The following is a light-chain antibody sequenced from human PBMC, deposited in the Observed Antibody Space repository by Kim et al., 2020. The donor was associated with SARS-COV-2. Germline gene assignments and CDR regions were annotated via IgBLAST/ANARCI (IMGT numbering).Light chain of an antibody. J-gene: IGKJ4*01. CDR1: QSVSSSY. Sequence: SPGERATLSYRASQSVSSSYLAWYQQKPGQAPRLLIYGASSRATGIPDRFSGSESGTDFTLTISRLEPEDFAMYYCQQYASSPLTFGGGTKVDIK. V-gene: IGKV3-20*01. CDR2: GAS. CDR3: QQYASSPLT.